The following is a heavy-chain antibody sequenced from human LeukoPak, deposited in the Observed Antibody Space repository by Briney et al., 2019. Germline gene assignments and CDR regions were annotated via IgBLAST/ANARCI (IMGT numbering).Heavy chain of an antibody. V-gene: IGHV3-30-3*01. CDR3: AKDYGSGDSSPYPFDY. CDR1: GFTFSSYA. J-gene: IGHJ4*02. CDR2: ISYDGSNK. D-gene: IGHD3-10*01. Sequence: GGSLRLSCAASGFTFSSYAMHWVRQAPGKGLEWVAVISYDGSNKYYADSVKGRFTISRDNSKNTLFVQMDSLRAEDTAVYYCAKDYGSGDSSPYPFDYWGQGTLVTVSS.